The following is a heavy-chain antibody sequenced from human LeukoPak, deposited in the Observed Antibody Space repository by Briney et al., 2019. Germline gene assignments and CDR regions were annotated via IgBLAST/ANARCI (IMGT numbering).Heavy chain of an antibody. CDR2: IWYDGSNK. CDR3: ARDRDYGGNALDY. J-gene: IGHJ4*02. D-gene: IGHD4-23*01. V-gene: IGHV3-33*01. Sequence: GRSLRLSCAASGFTFSSYGMHWVRQAPGKGLEWVAVIWYDGSNKYYADSVKGRFTISRDNSKNTLYLQMNSLRAEDTAVYYCARDRDYGGNALDYWGQGTLVTVSS. CDR1: GFTFSSYG.